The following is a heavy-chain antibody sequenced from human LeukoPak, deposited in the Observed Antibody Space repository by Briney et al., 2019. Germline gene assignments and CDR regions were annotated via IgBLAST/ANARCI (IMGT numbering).Heavy chain of an antibody. CDR2: IYYSGST. J-gene: IGHJ3*01. Sequence: SETLSLTCTVSGGSISSYYWSWIRQPPGKGLEWIGYIYYSGSTNYNPTLKSRVTISVDTSKNQFSLKLSSVTAADTAVYYCARGPRIAAAEWGQGTMVTVSS. D-gene: IGHD6-13*01. CDR3: ARGPRIAAAE. V-gene: IGHV4-59*01. CDR1: GGSISSYY.